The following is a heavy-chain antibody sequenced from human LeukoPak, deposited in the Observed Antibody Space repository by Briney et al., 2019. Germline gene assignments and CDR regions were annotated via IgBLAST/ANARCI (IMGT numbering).Heavy chain of an antibody. CDR2: IIPIFGTA. Sequence: SVKVSCKASGGTFSSYAISWVRQAPGQGLEWMGGIIPIFGTANYAQKFQGRVTITADESTSTAYTELSSLRSEDTAVYYCARAKSPGIATDYGMDVWGQGTTVTVSS. V-gene: IGHV1-69*13. J-gene: IGHJ6*02. D-gene: IGHD6-13*01. CDR1: GGTFSSYA. CDR3: ARAKSPGIATDYGMDV.